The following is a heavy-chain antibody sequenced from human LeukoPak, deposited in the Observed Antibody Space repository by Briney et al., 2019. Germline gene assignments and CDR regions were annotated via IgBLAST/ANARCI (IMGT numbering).Heavy chain of an antibody. V-gene: IGHV3-30-3*01. CDR2: ISYDGSNK. CDR1: GFTFSSYA. J-gene: IGHJ4*02. Sequence: GGSLRLSCAASGFTFSSYAMHWVRQAPGKGLEWVAVISYDGSNKYYADSVKGRFTISRDNSKNTLYLQMNSLRAEDTALYYCARDYDFWSGVPGYWGQGTLVTVSS. D-gene: IGHD3-3*01. CDR3: ARDYDFWSGVPGY.